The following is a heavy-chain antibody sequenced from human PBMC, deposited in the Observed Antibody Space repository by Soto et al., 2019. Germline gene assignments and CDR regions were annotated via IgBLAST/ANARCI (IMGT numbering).Heavy chain of an antibody. V-gene: IGHV3-30*18. CDR3: AKDLNSHYDFWSGYPYGMDV. CDR1: GFTFGSYG. Sequence: GGSLRLSCAASGFTFGSYGMHWVRQAPGKGLEWVAVISYDGSNKYYADSVKGRFTISRDNSKNTLYLQMNSLRAEDTAVYYCAKDLNSHYDFWSGYPYGMDVWGQGTTATVSS. CDR2: ISYDGSNK. J-gene: IGHJ6*02. D-gene: IGHD3-3*01.